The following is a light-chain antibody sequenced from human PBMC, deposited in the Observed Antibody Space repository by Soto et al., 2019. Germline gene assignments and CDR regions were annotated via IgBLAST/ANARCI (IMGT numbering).Light chain of an antibody. CDR1: SSNIGSNY. CDR3: AAWDDSLIGSVV. Sequence: QSVLTQPPSASGTPGQRVTISCSGSSSNIGSNYVYWYQQLPGTAPKLLIYRNNQRPSGVPDRFSGSKSGTSASLAISGLRSEDEADSYCAAWDDSLIGSVVFGGGTKLTVL. J-gene: IGLJ2*01. V-gene: IGLV1-47*01. CDR2: RNN.